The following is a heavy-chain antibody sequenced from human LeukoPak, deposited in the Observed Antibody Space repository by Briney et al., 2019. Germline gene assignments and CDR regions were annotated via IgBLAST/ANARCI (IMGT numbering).Heavy chain of an antibody. D-gene: IGHD5-18*01. CDR1: GGSISSHY. V-gene: IGHV4-59*11. Sequence: PSETLSLTCAVYGGSISSHYWSWIRQPPGKGLEWIGYIYYSGSTNYNPSLKSRVTISVDTSKNQFSLKLSSVTAADTAVYYCARDNGYSYGHNWFDPWGQGTLVTVSS. J-gene: IGHJ5*02. CDR3: ARDNGYSYGHNWFDP. CDR2: IYYSGST.